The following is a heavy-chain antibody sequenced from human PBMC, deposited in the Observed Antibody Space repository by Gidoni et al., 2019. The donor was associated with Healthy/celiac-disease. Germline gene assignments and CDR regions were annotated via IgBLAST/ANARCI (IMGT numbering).Heavy chain of an antibody. CDR1: GGSFRGYY. Sequence: QVQLQQWGAGLLKPSETLSLTCAVYGGSFRGYYWSWRRQPPGKGLEWIGEINHSGSTNYNPSLKSRVTISVDTSKNQFSLKLSSVTAADTAVYYCARPAGFGELLYDYWGQGTLVTVSS. D-gene: IGHD3-10*01. CDR3: ARPAGFGELLYDY. CDR2: INHSGST. V-gene: IGHV4-34*01. J-gene: IGHJ4*02.